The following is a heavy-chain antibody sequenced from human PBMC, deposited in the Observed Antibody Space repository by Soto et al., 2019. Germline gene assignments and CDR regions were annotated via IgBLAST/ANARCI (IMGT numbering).Heavy chain of an antibody. CDR3: ARDRGMITSRAYGMDV. CDR1: GFTFSSYA. D-gene: IGHD3-16*01. V-gene: IGHV3-30-3*01. CDR2: ISYDGSNK. J-gene: IGHJ6*02. Sequence: QVQLVESGGGVVQPGRSLRLSCAASGFTFSSYAMHWVRQAPGKGLEWVAVISYDGSNKYYADSVKGRFTISRDNSKNTLYLQMNSLRAEDTAVYYCARDRGMITSRAYGMDVWGQGTTVTVSS.